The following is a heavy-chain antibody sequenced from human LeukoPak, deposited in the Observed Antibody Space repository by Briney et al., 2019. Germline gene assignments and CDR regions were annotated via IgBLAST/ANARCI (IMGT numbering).Heavy chain of an antibody. Sequence: GGSLRLSCTASGFSFSGHWMHWARQLPGKGLVWVSRISPTGSTTSYADSVKGRFTVSRDNAKNTLYLQVNNLRAEDTAVYYCARVSYYDSSGYYFLSYVDYWGQGTLVTVSS. V-gene: IGHV3-74*01. CDR1: GFSFSGHW. J-gene: IGHJ4*02. CDR2: ISPTGSTT. CDR3: ARVSYYDSSGYYFLSYVDY. D-gene: IGHD3-22*01.